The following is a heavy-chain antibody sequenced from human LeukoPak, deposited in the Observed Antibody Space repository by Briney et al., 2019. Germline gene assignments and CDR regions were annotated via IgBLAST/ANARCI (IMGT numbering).Heavy chain of an antibody. CDR3: ARHYYDSSAFSNWFDP. V-gene: IGHV1-2*02. D-gene: IGHD3-22*01. J-gene: IGHJ5*02. CDR1: GYIFIGYY. Sequence: ASVKVSCKASGYIFIGYYIHWVRQAPGQGLEWMGWINPNSGDTSYAQKFQGRVTMTRDTSISTAYMEVSGLGSDDTAVYYCARHYYDSSAFSNWFDPWGQGTLVTVSS. CDR2: INPNSGDT.